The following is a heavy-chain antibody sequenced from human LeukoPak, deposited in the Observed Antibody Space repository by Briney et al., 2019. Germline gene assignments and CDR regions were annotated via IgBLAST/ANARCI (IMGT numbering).Heavy chain of an antibody. D-gene: IGHD6-6*01. CDR3: ARGPHSSSSRYYYYYMDV. CDR1: GGSISSSSYY. J-gene: IGHJ6*03. CDR2: IYYSGST. Sequence: SETLSLTCTVSGGSISSSSYYWGWLRQPPGKGLEWIGSIYYSGSTYYNPSLKSRVTISVDTSKNQFSLKLSSVTAADTAVYYCARGPHSSSSRYYYYYMDVWGKGTTVTVSS. V-gene: IGHV4-39*07.